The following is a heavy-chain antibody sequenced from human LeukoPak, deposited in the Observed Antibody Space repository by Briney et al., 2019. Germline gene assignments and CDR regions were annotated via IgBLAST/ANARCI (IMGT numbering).Heavy chain of an antibody. Sequence: SETLSLTCTVSGGSISSNTYYWGWIRQPPGKGLEWIGSIYYSGSTYYSPSLKSRVTISVDTSKNQFSLKLSSVTAADTAVYYCARATAGGATTPIGGMDVWGQGTTVTVSS. D-gene: IGHD1-26*01. CDR3: ARATAGGATTPIGGMDV. V-gene: IGHV4-39*07. CDR1: GGSISSNTYY. CDR2: IYYSGST. J-gene: IGHJ6*02.